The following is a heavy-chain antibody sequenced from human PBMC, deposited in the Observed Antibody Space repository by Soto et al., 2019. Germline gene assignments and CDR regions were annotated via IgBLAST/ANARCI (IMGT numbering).Heavy chain of an antibody. Sequence: QVQLVESGGGVVQPGGSLRLSCTTSGFTFNTYGMHWVRQAPGKVLEWVAIIWYDGSNKYYADSVKGRFTISRDNSRNTLYLHMNSLRAEDTALYYCARADCTGAYCYSWPFNYGVDVWGQGTTVTVSS. CDR3: ARADCTGAYCYSWPFNYGVDV. CDR2: IWYDGSNK. CDR1: GFTFNTYG. D-gene: IGHD2-15*01. V-gene: IGHV3-33*08. J-gene: IGHJ6*02.